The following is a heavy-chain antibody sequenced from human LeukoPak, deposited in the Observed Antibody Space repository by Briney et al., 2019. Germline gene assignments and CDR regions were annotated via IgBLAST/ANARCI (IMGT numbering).Heavy chain of an antibody. V-gene: IGHV1-2*02. CDR1: GYTFTGYY. CDR3: ARHYDSSGYPSYYFDY. D-gene: IGHD3-22*01. J-gene: IGHJ4*02. CDR2: INPNSGGT. Sequence: ASVEVSCKASGYTFTGYYMHWVRQAPGQGLEWMGWINPNSGGTNYAQKFQGRVTMTRDTSISTAYMELSRLRSDDTAVYYCARHYDSSGYPSYYFDYWGQGTLVTVSS.